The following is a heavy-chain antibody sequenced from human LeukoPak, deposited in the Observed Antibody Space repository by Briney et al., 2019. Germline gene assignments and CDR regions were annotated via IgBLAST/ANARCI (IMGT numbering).Heavy chain of an antibody. J-gene: IGHJ5*02. CDR2: IIPIFGTA. CDR1: GGTFSSYA. D-gene: IGHD2-15*01. Sequence: SVKVSCKASGGTFSSYAISWVRQAPGQGLEWMGGIIPIFGTANYAQKFQGRVTMTRDTSISTAYMELSRLRSDDTAVYYCARSAPRVVVVAATRGWFDPWGQGTLVTVSS. CDR3: ARSAPRVVVVAATRGWFDP. V-gene: IGHV1-69*05.